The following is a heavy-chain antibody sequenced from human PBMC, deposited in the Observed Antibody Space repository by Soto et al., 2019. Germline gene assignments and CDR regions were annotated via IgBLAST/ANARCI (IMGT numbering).Heavy chain of an antibody. CDR3: ARELVVVAANGQYYYGMQV. CDR2: IRYDGSNQ. Sequence: PGGSLRLSCAASGFTFSTYGMHWLRQAPGDGLEWVAGIRYDGSNQYYADSVKGQFTISRDNSKNTLYLQMNSLRDEDTAVYYCARELVVVAANGQYYYGMQVWGQGTTVTVCS. J-gene: IGHJ6*02. CDR1: GFTFSTYG. V-gene: IGHV3-30*02. D-gene: IGHD2-15*01.